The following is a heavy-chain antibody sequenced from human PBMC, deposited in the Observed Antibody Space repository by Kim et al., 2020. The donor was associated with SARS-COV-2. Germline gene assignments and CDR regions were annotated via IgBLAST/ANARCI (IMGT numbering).Heavy chain of an antibody. CDR2: ISYDGSNK. J-gene: IGHJ3*02. D-gene: IGHD6-19*01. V-gene: IGHV3-30*04. Sequence: GGSLRLSCAASGFTFSSYAMHWVRQAPGKGLEWVAVISYDGSNKYYADSVKGRFTISRDNSKNTLYLQMNSLRAEDTAVYYCARARHVAGYDAFDIWGQG. CDR3: ARARHVAGYDAFDI. CDR1: GFTFSSYA.